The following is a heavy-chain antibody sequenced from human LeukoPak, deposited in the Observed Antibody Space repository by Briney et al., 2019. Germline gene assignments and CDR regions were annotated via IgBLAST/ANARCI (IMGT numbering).Heavy chain of an antibody. D-gene: IGHD3-10*01. V-gene: IGHV3-23*01. CDR2: ISGSGGST. J-gene: IGHJ4*01. CDR1: GFTFSSYA. CDR3: AKYTSGTSYRGLDQ. Sequence: GGSLRLSCAASGFTFSSYAMSGVRQAPGKGLEWVSAISGSGGSTYYADSVKGRFTISRDDSKNTVYLQMNSLRAEDTAVYSCAKYTSGTSYRGLDQWGHGTLVTVSS.